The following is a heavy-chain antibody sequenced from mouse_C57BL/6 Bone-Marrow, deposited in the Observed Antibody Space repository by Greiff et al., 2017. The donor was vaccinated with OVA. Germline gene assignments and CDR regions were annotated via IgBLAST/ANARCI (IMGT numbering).Heavy chain of an antibody. CDR2: IDPENGDT. D-gene: IGHD1-1*01. CDR1: GFNIKDDY. CDR3: TTGITTVVDWYFDV. V-gene: IGHV14-4*01. Sequence: VQLQQSGAELVRPGASVKLSCTASGFNIKDDYMHWVKQRPEQGLEGIGWIDPENGDTEYASKFQGKATITADTSSNTAYLQLSSLTSEDTAVYYCTTGITTVVDWYFDVCGTGTTVTVSS. J-gene: IGHJ1*03.